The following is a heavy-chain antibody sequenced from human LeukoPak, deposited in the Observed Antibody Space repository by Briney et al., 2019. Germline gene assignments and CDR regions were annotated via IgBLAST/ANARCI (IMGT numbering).Heavy chain of an antibody. D-gene: IGHD2-15*01. CDR2: IYYTGST. V-gene: IGHV4-59*08. J-gene: IGHJ4*02. Sequence: PSQTLSLTCTVSGGSINIYYWSWIRHPPGKGREWWGYIYYTGSTNSNPSLKSRVTISVRTSKNQFSLKLSSVTAADTAIYYCARHSGRAVSQSSFDYWSQGTLVTVSS. CDR1: GGSINIYY. CDR3: ARHSGRAVSQSSFDY.